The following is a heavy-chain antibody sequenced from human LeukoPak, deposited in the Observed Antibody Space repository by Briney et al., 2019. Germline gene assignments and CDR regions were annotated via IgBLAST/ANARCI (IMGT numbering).Heavy chain of an antibody. V-gene: IGHV1-2*02. Sequence: ASVKVSCKASGYTFTGYYMHWVRQAPGQGFEWMGWINPNTGDTSYAQKFQGRVTMTRDTTISAAFMELTRLTSDDTAVYYCASYPRYSSSPPFDYWGQGTLVTVSS. D-gene: IGHD6-6*01. CDR2: INPNTGDT. CDR1: GYTFTGYY. J-gene: IGHJ4*02. CDR3: ASYPRYSSSPPFDY.